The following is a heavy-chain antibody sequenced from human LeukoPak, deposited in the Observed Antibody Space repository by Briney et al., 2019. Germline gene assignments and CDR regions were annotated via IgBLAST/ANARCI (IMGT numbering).Heavy chain of an antibody. CDR1: GGSFSGYY. D-gene: IGHD3-16*01. CDR3: ARAGGIPRYYYYYMDV. V-gene: IGHV4-34*01. CDR2: INHSGST. Sequence: SETLSLTCAVYGGSFSGYYWSWIRQPPGKGLEWIGEINHSGSTNYNPSLKSRVTISVDTSKNQFSLKLSSVTAADTAAYYCARAGGIPRYYYYYMDVWGKGTTVTVSS. J-gene: IGHJ6*03.